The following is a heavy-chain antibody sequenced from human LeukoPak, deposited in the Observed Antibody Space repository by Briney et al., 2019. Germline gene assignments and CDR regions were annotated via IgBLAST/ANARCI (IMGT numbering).Heavy chain of an antibody. D-gene: IGHD3-10*01. Sequence: QPGGSLRLSCAASGFTYSSFWLSWVRQAPGKGPEWVANIKQDGSEKYYVDSVKGRFTISRDNAKTSLYLKMNSLRAEDTAVYYCARAKRDPYGSGSYYYDYWGQGTLVTVSS. J-gene: IGHJ4*02. V-gene: IGHV3-7*01. CDR1: GFTYSSFW. CDR2: IKQDGSEK. CDR3: ARAKRDPYGSGSYYYDY.